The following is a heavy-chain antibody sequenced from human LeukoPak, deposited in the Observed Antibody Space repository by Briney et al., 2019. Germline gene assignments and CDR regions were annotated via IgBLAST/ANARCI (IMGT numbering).Heavy chain of an antibody. Sequence: GGSLRLSCAASGFTFSSYEMNWVRQAPGKGLEWVSYISSSGSTIYYADSVKGRFTISRDNAKYSLYLQMNSLRAEDTALYYCASSRYDSSGYYGIIGYWGQGTLVTVSS. V-gene: IGHV3-48*03. J-gene: IGHJ4*02. CDR1: GFTFSSYE. CDR2: ISSSGSTI. D-gene: IGHD3-22*01. CDR3: ASSRYDSSGYYGIIGY.